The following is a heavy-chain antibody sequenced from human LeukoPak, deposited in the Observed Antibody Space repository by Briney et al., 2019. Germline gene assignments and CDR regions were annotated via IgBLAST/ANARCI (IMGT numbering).Heavy chain of an antibody. CDR3: ASGVGARGHDAFDI. J-gene: IGHJ3*02. Sequence: GASVKVSCKASGYTFTSYYMHWVRQAPGQGLEWTGGIIPIFGTANYAQKFQGRVTITADKSTSTAYMELSSLRSEDTAVYYCASGVGARGHDAFDIWGQGTMVTVSS. CDR1: GYTFTSYY. V-gene: IGHV1-69*06. CDR2: IIPIFGTA. D-gene: IGHD1-26*01.